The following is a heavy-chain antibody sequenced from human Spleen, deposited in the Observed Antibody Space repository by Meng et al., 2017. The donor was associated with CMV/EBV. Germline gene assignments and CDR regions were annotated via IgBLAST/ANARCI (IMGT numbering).Heavy chain of an antibody. D-gene: IGHD2-21*02. CDR3: ARGPGGDGAWGIDT. V-gene: IGHV1-18*01. CDR1: GYTFFNHG. Sequence: ASVKVSCKTSGYTFFNHGISWVRQAPGQGLEWMGWINAYNAHNANRKYAQNFQGRVTMTTETSTSTVYMELKSLTSDDTAVFYCARGPGGDGAWGIDTWGQGTLVTVSS. CDR2: INAYNAHNANR. J-gene: IGHJ4*02.